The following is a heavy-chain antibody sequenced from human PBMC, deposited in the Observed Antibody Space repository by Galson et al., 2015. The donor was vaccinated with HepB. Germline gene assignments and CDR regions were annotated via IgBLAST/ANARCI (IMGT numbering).Heavy chain of an antibody. Sequence: SLRLSCAASGFTFSNYGLSWVRQAPGKGLEWVSSISGSGDSTFYADPVKGRFTISRDNSRDTLYLQMNSLRVEDTAVYYCAKELEPTFYGVRRGGHFDYWGQGNLVTVSS. CDR1: GFTFSNYG. D-gene: IGHD1-1*01. CDR3: AKELEPTFYGVRRGGHFDY. J-gene: IGHJ4*02. CDR2: ISGSGDST. V-gene: IGHV3-23*01.